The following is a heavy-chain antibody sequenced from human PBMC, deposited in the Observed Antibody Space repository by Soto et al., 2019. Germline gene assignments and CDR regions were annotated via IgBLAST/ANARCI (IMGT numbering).Heavy chain of an antibody. CDR3: AHGSGWLFDY. CDR2: LYWDDDN. V-gene: IGHV2-5*02. J-gene: IGHJ4*02. Sequence: KESGPTLMKPTQTLTLTCPFSGFSLTTSAVGVGWIRQPPGKALEWLALLYWDDDNQYSPSLRNRLTLTKDTSKNQVVLTMTNMDPVDTATYYCAHGSGWLFDYWGQGTLVTVSS. D-gene: IGHD6-19*01. CDR1: GFSLTTSAVG.